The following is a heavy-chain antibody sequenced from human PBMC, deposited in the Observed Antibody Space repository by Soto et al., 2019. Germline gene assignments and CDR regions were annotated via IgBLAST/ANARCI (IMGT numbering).Heavy chain of an antibody. Sequence: PSETLSLTCTVSGGSISSYYWSWIRQPPGKGLEWIGYIYYSGSTNYNPSLKSRVTISVDTSKNQFSLKLSSVTAADTAVYYCARDGRGYSLYDYWGQGTLVTVSS. CDR3: ARDGRGYSLYDY. V-gene: IGHV4-59*01. J-gene: IGHJ4*02. CDR2: IYYSGST. D-gene: IGHD5-18*01. CDR1: GGSISSYY.